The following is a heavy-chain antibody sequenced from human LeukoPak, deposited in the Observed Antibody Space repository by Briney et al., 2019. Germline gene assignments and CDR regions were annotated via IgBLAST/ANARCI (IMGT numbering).Heavy chain of an antibody. CDR3: AKKRGYNYGDFDY. J-gene: IGHJ4*02. CDR2: ISGSGGST. V-gene: IGHV3-23*01. D-gene: IGHD5-18*01. CDR1: GFTFSSYA. Sequence: GGSLRLSCAASGFTFSSYAMNWVRQAPGKGLEWVSAISGSGGSTYYADSVKGRFIISRDNSKNTLYLQMNSLRAEDTAVYYCAKKRGYNYGDFDYWGQGTLVTVSS.